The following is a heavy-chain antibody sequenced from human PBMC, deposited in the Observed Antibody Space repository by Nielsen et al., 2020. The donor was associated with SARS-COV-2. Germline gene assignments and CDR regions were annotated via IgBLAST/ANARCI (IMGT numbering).Heavy chain of an antibody. Sequence: SETLSLTCAVSGGSISSGGYSWSWIRQPPGKGLELIGYIYNTGSTYYNPSLKSRVTIPLDTSKNQFSLRPSSVTAADTAVYYCARDIGYSSGSYYYGLDVWGQGTTLTVSS. V-gene: IGHV4-30-4*07. D-gene: IGHD5-18*01. CDR1: GGSISSGGYS. CDR3: ARDIGYSSGSYYYGLDV. CDR2: IYNTGST. J-gene: IGHJ6*02.